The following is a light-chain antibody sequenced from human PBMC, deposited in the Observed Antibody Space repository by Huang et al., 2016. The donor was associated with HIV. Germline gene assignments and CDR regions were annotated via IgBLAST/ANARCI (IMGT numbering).Light chain of an antibody. CDR2: GAS. CDR1: QSVLSPSNTRNH. V-gene: IGKV4-1*01. J-gene: IGKJ1*01. CDR3: QQYYSIPG. Sequence: DIVMTQSPDSLAVSLGERATITCVARQSVLSPSNTRNHLAWYQQKPRQPPKLLICGASTREARVADRFRGSGSATDFTLTIDNLQAEDVALYFCQQYYSIPGFGQGTYVEV.